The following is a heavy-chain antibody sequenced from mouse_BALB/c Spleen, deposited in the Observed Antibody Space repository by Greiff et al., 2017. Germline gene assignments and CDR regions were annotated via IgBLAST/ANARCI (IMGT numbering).Heavy chain of an antibody. CDR3: ARSGYYGTMDY. Sequence: EVQRVESGGGLVQPGGSRKLSCAASGFTFSSFGMHWVRQAPEKGLEWVAYISSGSSTIYYADTVKGRFTISRDNPKNTLFLQMTSLRSEDTAMYYCARSGYYGTMDYWGQGTSVTGSS. D-gene: IGHD1-1*01. CDR2: ISSGSSTI. J-gene: IGHJ4*01. V-gene: IGHV5-17*02. CDR1: GFTFSSFG.